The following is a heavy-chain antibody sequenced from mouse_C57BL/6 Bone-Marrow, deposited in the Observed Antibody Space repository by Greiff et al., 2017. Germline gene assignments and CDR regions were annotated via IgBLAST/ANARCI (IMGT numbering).Heavy chain of an antibody. CDR1: GYTFTSYW. CDR3: ARSKDPGGGDYAMDY. V-gene: IGHV1-53*01. D-gene: IGHD3-1*01. J-gene: IGHJ4*01. Sequence: VQLQQSGTELVKPGASVKLSCKASGYTFTSYWMHWVKQRPGQGLEWIGNINPSNGGTNYNEKFKSKATLTVDKSSSTAYMQLSSLTSEDSAVYYCARSKDPGGGDYAMDYWGQGTSVTVSS. CDR2: INPSNGGT.